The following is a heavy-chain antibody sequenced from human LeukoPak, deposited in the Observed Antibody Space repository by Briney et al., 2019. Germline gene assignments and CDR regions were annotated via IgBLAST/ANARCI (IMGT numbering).Heavy chain of an antibody. CDR2: TYYRSKWYS. V-gene: IGHV6-1*01. Sequence: SQTLSLTCVISGDSVSSISAAWNWIRQSPLRGLEWLGRTYYRSKWYSHYAVSMKSRITVNPATSKNQFSLQLNSVTPEDTAVYYCARTRDLGPDYWGQGTLVTVSS. D-gene: IGHD1-26*01. CDR3: ARTRDLGPDY. CDR1: GDSVSSISAA. J-gene: IGHJ4*02.